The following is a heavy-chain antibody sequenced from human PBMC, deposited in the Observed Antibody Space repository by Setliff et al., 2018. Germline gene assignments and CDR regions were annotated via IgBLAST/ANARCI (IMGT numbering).Heavy chain of an antibody. CDR3: GPGGKGLLEN. V-gene: IGHV3-48*03. CDR2: INSGGSLI. J-gene: IGHJ4*02. CDR1: GFTFSNYE. Sequence: PGGSLRLSCAASGFTFSNYEMNWVRQAPGKGLEWVSYINSGGSLIYYADSVKGRFTISRDNAKSSLYLQMNSLRAEDTAIYYCGPGGKGLLENWGQGTLVTVSS. D-gene: IGHD3-10*01.